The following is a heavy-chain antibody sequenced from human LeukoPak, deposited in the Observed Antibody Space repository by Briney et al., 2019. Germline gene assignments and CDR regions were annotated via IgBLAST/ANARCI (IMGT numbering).Heavy chain of an antibody. CDR3: ARLAYCGGDCYSGFDY. CDR2: IKQDGSEK. J-gene: IGHJ4*02. D-gene: IGHD2-21*02. V-gene: IGHV3-7*01. Sequence: SGGSLRLSCAASGFTCSSYWMSWVRQAPGKGLEWVANIKQDGSEKYYVDSVKGRFTISRDNAKNSLYLQMNSLRAEDTAVYYCARLAYCGGDCYSGFDYWGQGTLVTVSS. CDR1: GFTCSSYW.